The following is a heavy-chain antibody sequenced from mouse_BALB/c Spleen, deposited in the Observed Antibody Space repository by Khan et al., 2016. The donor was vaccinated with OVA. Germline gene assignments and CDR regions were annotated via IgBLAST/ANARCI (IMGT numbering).Heavy chain of an antibody. J-gene: IGHJ3*01. V-gene: IGHV2-2*02. CDR1: GFSLNNYS. D-gene: IGHD2-4*01. CDR3: ARRGYDYGRGALFAY. CDR2: IWSAGST. Sequence: VQLQESGPGLVQPSQSPSITCTVSGFSLNNYSVHWVRQSPGKGLEWLGVIWSAGSTDYNAACISRLTISKDKSLIQVFFKMTSLQPNDTAIYYCARRGYDYGRGALFAYWGQGTLVTVSA.